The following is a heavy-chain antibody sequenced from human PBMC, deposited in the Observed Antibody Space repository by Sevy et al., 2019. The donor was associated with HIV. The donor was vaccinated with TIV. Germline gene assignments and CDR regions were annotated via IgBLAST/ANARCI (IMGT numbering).Heavy chain of an antibody. J-gene: IGHJ4*02. Sequence: SKTLSLTCAVSGGSISSGSYYWTWIRQPAGKGLEWIGRIYSNGSTNYNPSLKSRVTTSADTSKNQFSLKLRSVTAADTAVYYCATSWRYYASGKPEELFDYWGQGTQVTVSS. CDR3: ATSWRYYASGKPEELFDY. CDR2: IYSNGST. D-gene: IGHD3-10*01. CDR1: GGSISSGSYY. V-gene: IGHV4-61*02.